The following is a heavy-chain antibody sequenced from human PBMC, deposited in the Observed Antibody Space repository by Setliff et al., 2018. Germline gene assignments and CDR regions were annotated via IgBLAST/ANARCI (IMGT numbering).Heavy chain of an antibody. CDR2: IYTSGST. Sequence: PSETLSLTCTVSGGSISRGSYDWSWIRQPAGKGLEWIGRIYTSGSTNYNPSLKSRVTISVDTSKNQFSLKLSSVTAADTAVYYCARGGYSYGLGGFPLDYWGQGTLATSPQ. CDR3: ARGGYSYGLGGFPLDY. J-gene: IGHJ4*02. D-gene: IGHD5-18*01. CDR1: GGSISRGSYD. V-gene: IGHV4-61*02.